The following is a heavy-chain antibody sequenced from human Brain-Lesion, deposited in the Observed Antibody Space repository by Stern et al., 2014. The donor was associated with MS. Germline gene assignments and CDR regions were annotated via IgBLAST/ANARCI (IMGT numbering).Heavy chain of an antibody. V-gene: IGHV4-61*02. CDR3: VRETGGYTYGDTDFFDF. Sequence: VQLVQSGPGLVKPSQTLSLTCRVSGGSISRGSYYWNWIRQPAGKGLEWIGRIYARGRTNYSPSLKSRVFISGDTSKNQFSLKLSSVTAADAAMYYCVRETGGYTYGDTDFFDFWGQGTLGTVSS. D-gene: IGHD5-18*01. J-gene: IGHJ4*02. CDR2: IYARGRT. CDR1: GGSISRGSYY.